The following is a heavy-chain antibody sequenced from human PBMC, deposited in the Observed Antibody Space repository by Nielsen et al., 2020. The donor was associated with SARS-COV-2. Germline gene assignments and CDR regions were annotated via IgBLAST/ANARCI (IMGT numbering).Heavy chain of an antibody. CDR1: GFTFSSYA. J-gene: IGHJ3*02. Sequence: GESLKISCAASGFTFSSYAMSWVRQAPGKGLEWVSAISGSGGSTYYADSVKGRFTISRDNSKNTLYLQMNSLRAEDTAVYYCAKEYSITMIVVVITTAFDIWGQGTMVTVSS. CDR2: ISGSGGST. V-gene: IGHV3-23*01. D-gene: IGHD3-22*01. CDR3: AKEYSITMIVVVITTAFDI.